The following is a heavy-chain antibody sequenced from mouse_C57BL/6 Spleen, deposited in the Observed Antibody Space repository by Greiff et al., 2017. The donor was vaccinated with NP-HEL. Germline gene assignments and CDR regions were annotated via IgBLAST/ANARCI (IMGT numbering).Heavy chain of an antibody. D-gene: IGHD2-4*01. CDR2: IYPRSGNT. CDR1: GYTFTSYG. Sequence: VMLVESGAELARPGASVKLSCKASGYTFTSYGISWVKQRTGQGLEWIGEIYPRSGNTYYNEKFKGKATLTADKSSSTAYMELRSLTSEDSAVYFCARSGYDYDYAMDYWGQGTSVTVSS. V-gene: IGHV1-81*01. J-gene: IGHJ4*01. CDR3: ARSGYDYDYAMDY.